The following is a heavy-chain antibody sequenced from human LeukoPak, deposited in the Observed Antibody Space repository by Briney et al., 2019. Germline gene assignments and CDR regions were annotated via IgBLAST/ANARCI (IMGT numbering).Heavy chain of an antibody. J-gene: IGHJ4*02. CDR2: ISYDGSNK. V-gene: IGHV3-30*04. Sequence: PGGSLRLSCAASGFSFSNYAIHWVRQAPGKGLEWVAVISYDGSNKYCADSVKGRFTISRDNSKNTLYLQVNSLRGEDTAVYYCARDHYYGSGSYTAFDFWGQGTLVTVSS. CDR1: GFSFSNYA. D-gene: IGHD3-10*01. CDR3: ARDHYYGSGSYTAFDF.